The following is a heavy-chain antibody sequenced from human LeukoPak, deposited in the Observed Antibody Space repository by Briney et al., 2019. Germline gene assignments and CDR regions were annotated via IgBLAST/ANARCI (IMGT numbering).Heavy chain of an antibody. CDR3: ARGVRGFRSEAFYYYMDV. CDR1: GGTFSSYA. J-gene: IGHJ6*03. CDR2: VNPNSGNT. V-gene: IGHV1-8*02. Sequence: AASVKVSCKASGGTFSSYAISWVRQATGQGLEWMGWVNPNSGNTGYAQKFQGRVTMTRNTSISTAYMELSSLRSEDTAVYYCARGVRGFRSEAFYYYMDVWGKGTTVTVSS. D-gene: IGHD3-10*01.